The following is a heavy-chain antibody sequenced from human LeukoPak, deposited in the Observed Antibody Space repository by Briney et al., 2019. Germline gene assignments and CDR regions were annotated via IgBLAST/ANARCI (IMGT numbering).Heavy chain of an antibody. V-gene: IGHV1-46*01. J-gene: IGHJ4*02. D-gene: IGHD2-15*01. CDR3: ARALIVGGSFDY. CDR1: GYTFTSYY. Sequence: ASVKVSCKASGYTFTSYYMHCVRQAPGQGLEWMGIINPSGGSTSYAQKFQGRVTMTRDTSTSTVYMELSSLRSEDTAVYYCARALIVGGSFDYWGQGTLVTVSS. CDR2: INPSGGST.